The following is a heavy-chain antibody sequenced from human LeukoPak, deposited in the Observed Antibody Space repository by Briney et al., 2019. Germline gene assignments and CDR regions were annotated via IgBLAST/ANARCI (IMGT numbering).Heavy chain of an antibody. V-gene: IGHV3-53*01. CDR2: IYSGGGT. Sequence: GGSLRLSCAASGFSVSNNYMHWVRQAPGKGLEWVSVIYSGGGTNYADSVKGRLTISRDNAKNSLYLQMNSLRAEDTAVYYCARDSEQQLITGAFDYWGQGTLVTVSS. CDR1: GFSVSNNY. D-gene: IGHD6-13*01. CDR3: ARDSEQQLITGAFDY. J-gene: IGHJ4*02.